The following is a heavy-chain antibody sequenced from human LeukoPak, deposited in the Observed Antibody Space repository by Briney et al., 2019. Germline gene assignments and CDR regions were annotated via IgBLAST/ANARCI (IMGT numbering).Heavy chain of an antibody. J-gene: IGHJ4*02. D-gene: IGHD1-7*01. Sequence: GGSLRLSCAASGFTFSDYYMSWIRQAPGKGLERVSYISSSGSTIYYADSVKGRFTISRDNAKNSPYLQMNSLRAEDTAVYYCARVRYNWNYGDYWGQGTLVTVSS. CDR3: ARVRYNWNYGDY. CDR1: GFTFSDYY. CDR2: ISSSGSTI. V-gene: IGHV3-11*01.